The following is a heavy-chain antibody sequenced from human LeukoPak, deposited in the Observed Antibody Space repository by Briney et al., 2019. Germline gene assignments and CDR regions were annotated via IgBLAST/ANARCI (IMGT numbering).Heavy chain of an antibody. CDR3: AREGPLDY. V-gene: IGHV3-74*01. J-gene: IGHJ4*02. CDR2: INGDGTKT. Sequence: GGSLRLPCAASGFIFSSHWMHWVRQTPGRGLVWVSRINGDGTKTDYAGSVKGRFTVSRDNAKNTLFLQMNSLRDDDTAIYYCAREGPLDYWGQGTLVTVSS. CDR1: GFIFSSHW.